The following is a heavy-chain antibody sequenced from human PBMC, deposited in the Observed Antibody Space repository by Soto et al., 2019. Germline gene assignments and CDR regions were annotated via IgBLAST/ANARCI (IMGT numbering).Heavy chain of an antibody. D-gene: IGHD3-16*01. CDR1: GGSFSGYY. J-gene: IGHJ6*02. CDR2: INHSGST. CDR3: ARGGMLPKYYYGMDV. V-gene: IGHV4-34*01. Sequence: SETLSLTGAVYGGSFSGYYWSWIRQPPGKGLEWIGEINHSGSTNYNPSLKSRVTISVDTSKNQFSLKLSSVTAADTAVYYCARGGMLPKYYYGMDVWGQGTTVTVSS.